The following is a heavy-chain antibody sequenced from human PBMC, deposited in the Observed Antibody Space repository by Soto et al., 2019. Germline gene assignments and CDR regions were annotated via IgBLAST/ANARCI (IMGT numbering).Heavy chain of an antibody. V-gene: IGHV1-69*14. CDR3: ASDYDSSGYYYRGLNY. D-gene: IGHD3-22*01. Sequence: QVQLVQSGAEVKKPGSSVKVSCKASGGTFSSYAISWVRQAPGQGLEWMGGIIPIFGTADYAQKFQGRVTITADKATSTGNMVLSSLRSEDTAVYYCASDYDSSGYYYRGLNYWGQGTLVTVSS. J-gene: IGHJ4*02. CDR2: IIPIFGTA. CDR1: GGTFSSYA.